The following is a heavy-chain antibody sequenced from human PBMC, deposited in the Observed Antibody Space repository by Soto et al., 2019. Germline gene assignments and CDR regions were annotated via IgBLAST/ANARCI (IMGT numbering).Heavy chain of an antibody. CDR3: AKGRAYYGSGSYDTAYYYYGMDV. Sequence: GGSLRLSCAASGFTFSSYGMHWVRQAPGKGLEWVAVISYDGSNKYYADSVKGRFTISRDNSKNTLYLQMNSLRAEDTAVYYCAKGRAYYGSGSYDTAYYYYGMDVWGQGTTVTVSS. V-gene: IGHV3-30*18. D-gene: IGHD3-10*01. CDR2: ISYDGSNK. J-gene: IGHJ6*02. CDR1: GFTFSSYG.